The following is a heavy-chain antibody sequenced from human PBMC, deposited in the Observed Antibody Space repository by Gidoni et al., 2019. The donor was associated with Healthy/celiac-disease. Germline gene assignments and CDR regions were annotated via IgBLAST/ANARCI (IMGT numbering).Heavy chain of an antibody. CDR1: GFTFDDYA. D-gene: IGHD3-22*01. J-gene: IGHJ3*02. CDR3: AKVGGDYYDSSGYHDAFDI. CDR2: ISWNSGSI. Sequence: EVQLVESGGGLVQPGRSLRLSCAASGFTFDDYAMHWVRQDPGKGLEWVSGISWNSGSIGYADSVKGRFTISRDNAKNSLYLQMNSLRAEDTALYYCAKVGGDYYDSSGYHDAFDIWGQGTMVTVSS. V-gene: IGHV3-9*01.